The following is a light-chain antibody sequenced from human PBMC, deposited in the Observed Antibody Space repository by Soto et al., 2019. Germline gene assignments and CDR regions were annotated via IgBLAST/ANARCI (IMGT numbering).Light chain of an antibody. CDR2: AAS. J-gene: IGKJ1*01. CDR1: QSISSY. Sequence: DIRMTQSPSSLSASVGDRVTITCRASQSISSYLYWYQQKPGKAPKLLIYAASSLQSGVPSRFSGSGSGTDFTLTISSLQPEDFATYYCQQSYSTPRTFGQGTKVEIK. V-gene: IGKV1-39*01. CDR3: QQSYSTPRT.